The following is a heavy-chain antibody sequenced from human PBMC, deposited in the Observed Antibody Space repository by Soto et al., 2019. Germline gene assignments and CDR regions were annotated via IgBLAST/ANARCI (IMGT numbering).Heavy chain of an antibody. V-gene: IGHV3-30-3*01. Sequence: PGGSLRLSCAASGFTFSSYAMHWVRQAPGKGLEWVAVISYDGSNKYYADSVKGRFTISRDNSKNTLYLQMNSLRAEDTAVYYCASQRGRAAVAGSGDYWGQGPLFPASS. CDR1: GFTFSSYA. J-gene: IGHJ4*02. CDR2: ISYDGSNK. CDR3: ASQRGRAAVAGSGDY. D-gene: IGHD6-19*01.